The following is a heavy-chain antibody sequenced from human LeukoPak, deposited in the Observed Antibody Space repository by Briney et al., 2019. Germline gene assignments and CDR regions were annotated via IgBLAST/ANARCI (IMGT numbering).Heavy chain of an antibody. Sequence: PGGSLRLSCSASGFTFSNYALMWVGQGPAKGLAWVSAIRGSGLTTFYADSVKGRFTISRDNSKNTLYLQMNSLRAEDTAVYYCARGPNGDYIGAFDFWGQGTKVTVSS. D-gene: IGHD4-17*01. J-gene: IGHJ3*01. CDR3: ARGPNGDYIGAFDF. V-gene: IGHV3-23*01. CDR2: IRGSGLTT. CDR1: GFTFSNYA.